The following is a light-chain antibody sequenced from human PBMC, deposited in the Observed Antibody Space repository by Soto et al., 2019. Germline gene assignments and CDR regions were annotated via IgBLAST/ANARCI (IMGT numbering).Light chain of an antibody. V-gene: IGKV1-9*01. J-gene: IGKJ4*01. CDR3: HQLNSYPLT. CDR1: QGISSY. CDR2: AAS. Sequence: DIQLTQSPSFLSASVGDRVTITCRASQGISSYLAWYQLKPGKDPKVLIYAASTLQSGVPSRFSGSGYGTEFTLTISSRQPEDFATYYCHQLNSYPLTFGGGTTVEI.